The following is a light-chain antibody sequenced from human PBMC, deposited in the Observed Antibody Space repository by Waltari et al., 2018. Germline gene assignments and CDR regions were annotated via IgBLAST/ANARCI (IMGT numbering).Light chain of an antibody. CDR2: GAS. V-gene: IGKV3-15*01. CDR1: LSIDDS. Sequence: EIVMTQSPATLSVSRGGSATVSCRASLSIDDSLAWYQQKPGQPPRLLIHGASTRDTGIPVRFSGNGSGTDFTLTITGLQSEDFAVYFCQQCYSTPYTFGQGTKLEIK. CDR3: QQCYSTPYT. J-gene: IGKJ2*01.